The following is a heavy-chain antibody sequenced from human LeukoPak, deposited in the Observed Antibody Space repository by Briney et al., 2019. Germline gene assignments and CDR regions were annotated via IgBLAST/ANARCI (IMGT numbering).Heavy chain of an antibody. V-gene: IGHV3-30-3*01. CDR2: ISYDGSNK. CDR3: ARLRCDVGDCYSAGQNF. Sequence: GGSLRLSCAASGFTFSSYAMHWVRQAPGKGLEWVAVISYDGSNKYYADSVKGRFTISRDNSKNTLYLQMNSLRAEDTAVYFCARLRCDVGDCYSAGQNFWGQGTLVTVSS. D-gene: IGHD2-21*02. CDR1: GFTFSSYA. J-gene: IGHJ4*02.